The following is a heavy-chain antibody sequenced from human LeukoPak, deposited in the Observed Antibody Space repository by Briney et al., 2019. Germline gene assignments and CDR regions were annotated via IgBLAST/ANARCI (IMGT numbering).Heavy chain of an antibody. CDR1: GYTFTSYD. D-gene: IGHD3-22*01. Sequence: ASVKVSCKASGYTFTSYDINWVRQATGHGLEWMGWMNPNSGNTGYAQKFQGRVTMTRNTSISTAYMELSSLRSEDTAVYYCARGHRTYYYDSSGYYYDDWGQGTLVTVSS. CDR3: ARGHRTYYYDSSGYYYDD. J-gene: IGHJ4*02. CDR2: MNPNSGNT. V-gene: IGHV1-8*01.